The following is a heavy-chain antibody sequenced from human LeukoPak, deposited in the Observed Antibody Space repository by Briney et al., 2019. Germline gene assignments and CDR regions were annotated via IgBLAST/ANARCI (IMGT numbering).Heavy chain of an antibody. CDR1: GFTFSSYG. D-gene: IGHD3-10*01. CDR3: AKDDAWLRFGE. CDR2: ISGSGGST. Sequence: GGSLRPSCAASGFTFSSYGMSWVRQAPGKGLEWVSAISGSGGSTYYADSVKGRFTISRDNSKNTLYLEVISLTAEDTAVYYCAKDDAWLRFGEWSQGTLVTVSS. V-gene: IGHV3-23*01. J-gene: IGHJ4*02.